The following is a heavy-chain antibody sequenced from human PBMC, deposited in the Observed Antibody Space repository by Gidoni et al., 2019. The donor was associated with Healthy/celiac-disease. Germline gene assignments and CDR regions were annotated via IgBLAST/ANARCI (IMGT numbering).Heavy chain of an antibody. CDR3: ARNTTDQAAGS. J-gene: IGHJ5*02. D-gene: IGHD4-17*01. CDR2: ISSSSPYI. Sequence: EVQLVESGGGLVKPGGSLRLSCAASGFTFSSYSMNWVRQAPGKGLEWVSSISSSSPYIYYADSVKGRFTISRDNAKNSLFLQMNSLRADDTAVYYCARNTTDQAAGSWGQGTLVTVSS. CDR1: GFTFSSYS. V-gene: IGHV3-21*01.